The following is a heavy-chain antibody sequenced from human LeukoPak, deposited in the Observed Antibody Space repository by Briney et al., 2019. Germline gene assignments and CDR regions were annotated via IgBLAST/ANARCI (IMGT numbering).Heavy chain of an antibody. Sequence: SQTLSLTCAISGDSVSSNSAAWNWIRQSPSRGLEWLGRTYYRSKWYNDYAVSVKSRITINPDTSKNQFSLQLNSVTPEDTAVYYCARESEYGSGSYPAELDPWGQGTLVTVSS. CDR1: GDSVSSNSAA. D-gene: IGHD3-10*01. CDR3: ARESEYGSGSYPAELDP. J-gene: IGHJ5*02. CDR2: TYYRSKWYN. V-gene: IGHV6-1*01.